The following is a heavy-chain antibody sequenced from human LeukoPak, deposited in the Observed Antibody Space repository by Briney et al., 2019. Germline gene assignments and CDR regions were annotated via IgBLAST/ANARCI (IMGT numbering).Heavy chain of an antibody. D-gene: IGHD2-21*01. CDR3: ARGDPIVVVY. V-gene: IGHV3-66*01. Sequence: GGSLRLSCAASGFTVSSNYMTWVRHAPGKGLEWVSVIYGGGSTYYADSVKGRFTISRDNSKNTVYLQMNSLRAEDTAVYYCARGDPIVVVYWGQGTLVTVSS. J-gene: IGHJ4*02. CDR2: IYGGGST. CDR1: GFTVSSNY.